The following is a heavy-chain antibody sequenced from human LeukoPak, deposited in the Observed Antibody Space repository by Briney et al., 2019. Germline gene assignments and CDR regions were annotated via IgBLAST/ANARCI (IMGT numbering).Heavy chain of an antibody. J-gene: IGHJ5*02. CDR3: ARLRSTVTTGYNWFDP. Sequence: GESLKISCKGSGYIFTSYWISWVRQMPGKGLEWMGRIDPSDSYTNYSPSFQGHVTISADKSISTAYLQWSSLKASDTAMYYCARLRSTVTTGYNWFDPWGQGTLVTVSS. D-gene: IGHD4-17*01. V-gene: IGHV5-10-1*01. CDR1: GYIFTSYW. CDR2: IDPSDSYT.